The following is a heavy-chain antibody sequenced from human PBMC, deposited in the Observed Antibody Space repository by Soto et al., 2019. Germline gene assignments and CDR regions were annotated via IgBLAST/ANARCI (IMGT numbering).Heavy chain of an antibody. CDR1: GGTFSSYA. Sequence: QVQLVQSGAEVKKPGCSVKVSCKASGGTFSSYAISWVRQAPGQGLEWMGGIIPIFGTANYAQKFQGRVTITADDSTSTAYMELSSLSSGDTAVYSCARGRPYSRGWYDSGWFDPWCQGTLVTFSS. CDR3: ARGRPYSRGWYDSGWFDP. CDR2: IIPIFGTA. J-gene: IGHJ5*02. D-gene: IGHD6-19*01. V-gene: IGHV1-69*01.